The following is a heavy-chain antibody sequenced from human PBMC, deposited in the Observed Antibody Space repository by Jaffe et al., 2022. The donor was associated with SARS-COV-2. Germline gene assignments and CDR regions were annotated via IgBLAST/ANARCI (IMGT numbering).Heavy chain of an antibody. D-gene: IGHD1-26*01. CDR1: GYTFANYA. CDR2: INAGDGDT. Sequence: QVQLVQSGTEVKKPGASVKISCKTSGYTFANYAMHWVRQAPGQSLEWMGWINAGDGDTMYSQKFQGRITSARDTSASTVYMELSSLQYEDTAVYYCASATIAGSAGMKYWGQGTLLTVSS. J-gene: IGHJ4*02. CDR3: ASATIAGSAGMKY. V-gene: IGHV1-3*01.